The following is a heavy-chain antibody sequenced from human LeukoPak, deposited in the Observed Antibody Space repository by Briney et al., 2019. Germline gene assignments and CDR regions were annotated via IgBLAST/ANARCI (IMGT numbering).Heavy chain of an antibody. CDR3: ARRASENWFDP. D-gene: IGHD6-6*01. V-gene: IGHV4-59*08. CDR2: IYYSGSS. CDR1: GGSISSYY. Sequence: PSETLSLTCTVSGGSISSYYWSWIRQPPPKGLEWIGYIYYSGSSNYNPSLKSRVTISVDTSKNQFSLKLSSVTDADTAVYYCARRASENWFDPWGQGTLVTVSS. J-gene: IGHJ5*02.